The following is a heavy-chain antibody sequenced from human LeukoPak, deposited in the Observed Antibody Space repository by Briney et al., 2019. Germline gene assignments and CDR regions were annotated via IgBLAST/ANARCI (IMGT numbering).Heavy chain of an antibody. CDR3: ASSPPYYYYGMDV. J-gene: IGHJ6*02. Sequence: SETLSLICTVSGGSISSYYWSWIRQPPGKGLEWIGYIYYSGSTNYNPSLKSRVTISVDTSKNQFSLKLSFVTAADTAVYYCASSPPYYYYGMDVWGQGTTVTVSS. CDR2: IYYSGST. CDR1: GGSISSYY. V-gene: IGHV4-59*01.